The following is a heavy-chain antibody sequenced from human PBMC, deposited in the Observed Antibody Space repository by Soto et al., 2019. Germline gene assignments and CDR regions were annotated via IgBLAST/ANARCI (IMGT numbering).Heavy chain of an antibody. Sequence: SVPTLLNPTQTLKLTCTFSGFSLSTSGMCVSWIRQPPGKALEWLALIDWDDDKYYSTSLKTRLTISKDTSKNQVVLTMTNMDPVETATYYCARIYIDFWSGSPLYGMDVGGPGTPVTVS. CDR2: IDWDDDK. V-gene: IGHV2-70*01. CDR1: GFSLSTSGMC. J-gene: IGHJ6*02. D-gene: IGHD3-3*01. CDR3: ARIYIDFWSGSPLYGMDV.